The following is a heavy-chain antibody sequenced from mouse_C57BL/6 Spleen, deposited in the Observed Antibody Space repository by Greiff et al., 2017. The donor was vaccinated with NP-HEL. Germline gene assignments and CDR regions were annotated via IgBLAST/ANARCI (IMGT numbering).Heavy chain of an antibody. J-gene: IGHJ1*03. CDR1: GYTFTDYE. CDR2: IDPETGGT. D-gene: IGHD6-1*01. Sequence: VQLQQSGAELVRPGASVTLSCKASGYTFTDYEMHWVKQTPVHGLEWIGAIDPETGGTAYNQKFKGKAILTADKSSSTAYMELRSLTSEDSAVYYCTGEPQWYFDVWGTGTTVTVSS. V-gene: IGHV1-15*01. CDR3: TGEPQWYFDV.